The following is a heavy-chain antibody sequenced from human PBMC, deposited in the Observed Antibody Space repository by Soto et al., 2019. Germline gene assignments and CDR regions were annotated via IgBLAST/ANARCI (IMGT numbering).Heavy chain of an antibody. CDR3: AREPLYEYDSSGYDD. D-gene: IGHD3-22*01. Sequence: GSLRLSHAASGFTFSKYPMSSVRQAPGRAPECVSGISVTGAGTSFGASVKARFTISRDNANNTLYMQMNSLRAEDTAVYYCAREPLYEYDSSGYDDWGQGPLVTVSS. CDR1: GFTFSKYP. V-gene: IGHV3-23*01. J-gene: IGHJ4*02. CDR2: ISVTGAGT.